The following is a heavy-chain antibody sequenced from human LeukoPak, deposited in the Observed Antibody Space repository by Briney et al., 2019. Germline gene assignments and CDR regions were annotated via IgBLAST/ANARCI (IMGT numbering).Heavy chain of an antibody. J-gene: IGHJ4*02. CDR1: GFTFSSYA. D-gene: IGHD3-10*01. CDR2: ISGSGASK. V-gene: IGHV3-23*01. Sequence: GGSLSLSCAASGFTFSSYAMSWVRQAPGKVREWVSAISGSGASKYYADSVKGRFTISRANSKNTLYLQMHSLRAEDTAVYYCARGALWFGELYYWGQGTLVTVSS. CDR3: ARGALWFGELYY.